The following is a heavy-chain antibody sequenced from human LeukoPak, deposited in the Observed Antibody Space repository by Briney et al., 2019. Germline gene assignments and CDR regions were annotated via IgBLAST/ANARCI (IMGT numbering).Heavy chain of an antibody. CDR1: GFTFSIFW. J-gene: IGHJ4*02. CDR3: ATSYDSSGNN. CDR2: IKQDGSAK. Sequence: GGTLRLSCAASGFTFSIFWTSWVRQAPGKGLEWVANIKQDGSAKYYVDSVKGRFTISRDNARNSLYLEMNNLRAEDTAIYYCATSYDSSGNNWGQGTLVTVSS. V-gene: IGHV3-7*01. D-gene: IGHD3-22*01.